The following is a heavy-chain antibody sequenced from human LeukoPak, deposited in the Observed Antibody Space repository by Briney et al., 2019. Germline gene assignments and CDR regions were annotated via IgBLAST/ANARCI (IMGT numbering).Heavy chain of an antibody. CDR1: GGSISTYY. D-gene: IGHD7-27*01. CDR3: AKLQGRGDNYLDF. J-gene: IGHJ4*02. V-gene: IGHV4-59*08. Sequence: SETLSLTCTVSGGSISTYYWSWLRQPPGKGLEWIGYVSYSGSTNYNPSLKTLKSRVTMSVDTSKNQFSLKVSSVTAADTAVYYCAKLQGRGDNYLDFWGQGALVTVSS. CDR2: VSYSGST.